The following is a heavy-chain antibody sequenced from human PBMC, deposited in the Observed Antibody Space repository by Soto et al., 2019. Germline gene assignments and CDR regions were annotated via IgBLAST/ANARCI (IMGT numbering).Heavy chain of an antibody. CDR2: ISSSGST. V-gene: IGHV3-23*01. Sequence: EVQLLESGGGLVQPGGSLRLSCAASGFTFSSQTMSWVRQAPGKGLEWVSVISSSGSTSYTDSVEGRFIISKDSSKNTLYLQLNSLRVEDTGVYYCAKGARDVDSWGQGTRVTVSS. CDR1: GFTFSSQT. D-gene: IGHD5-12*01. CDR3: AKGARDVDS. J-gene: IGHJ4*02.